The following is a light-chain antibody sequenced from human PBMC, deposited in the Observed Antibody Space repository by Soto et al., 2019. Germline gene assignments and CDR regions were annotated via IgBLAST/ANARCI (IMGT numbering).Light chain of an antibody. V-gene: IGKV3-11*01. CDR2: DSS. J-gene: IGKJ5*01. CDR1: QNVDKF. Sequence: EIELTQSPATSSLSPGETATLSCRASQNVDKFLAWYQQRPGQPPRLLIFDSSNRATGVPVRFSGSGSGTVFTLTIGSLEPEDSAVYYCQQRKNWPPITFGQGTRLEI. CDR3: QQRKNWPPIT.